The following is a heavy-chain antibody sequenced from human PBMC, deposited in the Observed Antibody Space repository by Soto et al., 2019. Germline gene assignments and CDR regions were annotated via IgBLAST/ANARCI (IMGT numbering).Heavy chain of an antibody. V-gene: IGHV4-39*01. Sequence: SETLSLTCTVSGGSISSSSYYWGWIRQPPGKGLEWIGSIYYSGSTYYNPSLKSRVTISVDTSKNQFSLKLSSVTAADKAVYYFERTSRSWWFDPWCQGNLVTVS. CDR2: IYYSGST. CDR3: ERTSRSWWFDP. D-gene: IGHD6-13*01. J-gene: IGHJ5*02. CDR1: GGSISSSSYY.